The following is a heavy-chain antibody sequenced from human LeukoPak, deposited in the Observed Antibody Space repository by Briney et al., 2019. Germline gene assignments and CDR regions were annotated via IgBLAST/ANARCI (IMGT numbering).Heavy chain of an antibody. CDR1: GGTFSSYA. V-gene: IGHV1-69*04. D-gene: IGHD4/OR15-4a*01. J-gene: IGHJ3*02. CDR3: ARTNYQNAFDI. CDR2: IIPILGIA. Sequence: EASVKVSCKASGGTFSSYAISGVRQAPGQGLEWMGRIIPILGIANYAQKFRGRVTITADKSTSTAYMELSSLRSEDTAVYYCARTNYQNAFDIWGQGTMVTVSS.